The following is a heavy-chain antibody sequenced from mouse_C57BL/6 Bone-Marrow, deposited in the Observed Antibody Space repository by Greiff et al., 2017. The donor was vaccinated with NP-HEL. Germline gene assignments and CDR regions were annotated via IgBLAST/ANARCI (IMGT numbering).Heavy chain of an antibody. CDR3: ARGDYYGSIYAMDY. J-gene: IGHJ4*01. D-gene: IGHD1-1*01. Sequence: VQLVESGPELVKPGASVKISCKASGYSFTSYYIHWVKQRPGQGLEWIGWIYPGSGNTKYNEKFKGKATLTADTSSSTAYMQLSSLTSEDSAVYYCARGDYYGSIYAMDYWGQGTSVTVSS. V-gene: IGHV1-66*01. CDR1: GYSFTSYY. CDR2: IYPGSGNT.